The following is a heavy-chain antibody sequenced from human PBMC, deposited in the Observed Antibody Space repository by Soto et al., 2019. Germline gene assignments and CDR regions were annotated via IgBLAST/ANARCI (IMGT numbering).Heavy chain of an antibody. CDR1: GGSFSGYY. CDR3: ARAPRSEDIVVVPAASTFDY. J-gene: IGHJ4*02. D-gene: IGHD2-2*01. V-gene: IGHV4-34*01. CDR2: INHSGST. Sequence: SETLSLTCAVYGGSFSGYYWSWIRQPPGKGLEWIGEINHSGSTNYNPSLKSRVTISVDTSKNQFSLKLSSVTAADTAVYYCARAPRSEDIVVVPAASTFDYWGQGTLVTV.